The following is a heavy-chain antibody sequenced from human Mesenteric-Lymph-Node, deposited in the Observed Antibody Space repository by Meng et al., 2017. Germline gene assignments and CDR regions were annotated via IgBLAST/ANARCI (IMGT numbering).Heavy chain of an antibody. V-gene: IGHV3-33*01. J-gene: IGHJ4*02. CDR3: TGNSHIYGFDY. D-gene: IGHD5-18*01. CDR2: IWSDGNTK. CDR1: GFTFSSLG. Sequence: QVHLVESGGGVGQHGRARRRACAAAGFTFSSLGIHWGRQAPGKGLEWVAVIWSDGNTKYYADSVKDRFTISRDNSKSTLYLQMNSLRAEDTAVYYCTGNSHIYGFDYWGPGTLVTVSS.